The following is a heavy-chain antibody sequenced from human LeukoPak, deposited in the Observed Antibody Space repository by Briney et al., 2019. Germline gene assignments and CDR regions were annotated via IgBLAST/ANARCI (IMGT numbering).Heavy chain of an antibody. D-gene: IGHD2-2*01. J-gene: IGHJ3*01. CDR3: AKKPRRYCSSTSCRNF. CDR1: GFTFSSYG. Sequence: GGSLRLSCAASGFTFSSYGMHWVRQAPGKGLEWVAVIWYDGSNKYYEDSVKGRFTISRDNSKNTLYLQMNSLRAEDTAVYYCAKKPRRYCSSTSCRNFWGQGTMVTVSS. CDR2: IWYDGSNK. V-gene: IGHV3-33*06.